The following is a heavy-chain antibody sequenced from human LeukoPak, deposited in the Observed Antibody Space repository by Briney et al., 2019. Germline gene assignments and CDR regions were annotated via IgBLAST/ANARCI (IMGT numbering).Heavy chain of an antibody. CDR2: INSDGSST. D-gene: IGHD2-21*01. CDR1: GFTLSSYE. V-gene: IGHV3-74*01. J-gene: IGHJ5*02. CDR3: ARDGVEFYNWFDP. Sequence: GGSLRLSCTASGFTLSSYEMSWIRQAPGKGLVWVSRINSDGSSTTYADSVKGRFTISRDNAKNTLYLQMNSLRAEDTAVYYCARDGVEFYNWFDPWGQGTLVTVSS.